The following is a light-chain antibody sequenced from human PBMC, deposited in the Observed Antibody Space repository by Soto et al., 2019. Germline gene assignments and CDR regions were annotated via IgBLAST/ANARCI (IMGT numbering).Light chain of an antibody. Sequence: DLQMTQSPSSLSASVGDRVTITCRASQSISSYLHWYQQKPGKAPKLLIYAASSLQSGVTSRFNGSGSGTDVTHTISSRQPEDLATYSCQQSYSTPYTFGPGSKLVNK. CDR2: AAS. CDR1: QSISSY. CDR3: QQSYSTPYT. J-gene: IGKJ2*01. V-gene: IGKV1-39*01.